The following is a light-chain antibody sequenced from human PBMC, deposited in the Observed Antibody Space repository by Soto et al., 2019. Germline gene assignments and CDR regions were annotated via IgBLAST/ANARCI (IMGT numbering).Light chain of an antibody. CDR1: SSNIGSNT. Sequence: QSVLPQPPSASGTPGQRVTISCSGSSSNIGSNTVNWYQQLPGTAPKLLIFSNNQRPSGVPDRFSGSKSGTSASLAISGLQFEDEAEYYCAAWDDSLNAWVFGGGTKLTVL. CDR2: SNN. J-gene: IGLJ3*02. CDR3: AAWDDSLNAWV. V-gene: IGLV1-44*01.